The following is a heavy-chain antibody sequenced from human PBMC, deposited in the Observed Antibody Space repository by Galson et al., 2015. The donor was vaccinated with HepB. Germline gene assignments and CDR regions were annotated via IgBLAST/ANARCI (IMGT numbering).Heavy chain of an antibody. V-gene: IGHV3-11*01. CDR3: ARGARSDGSCNGCDWSGP. D-gene: IGHD2-15*01. CDR1: GFTFSDYY. Sequence: SLRLSCAASGFTFSDYYMNWIRQVPGKGLEWISYISNGGTATYYADSVKGRFTVSRDNARNSLFPQMNSLRAQDTAVYYCARGARSDGSCNGCDWSGPWGQGSLVTVSS. J-gene: IGHJ5*02. CDR2: ISNGGTAT.